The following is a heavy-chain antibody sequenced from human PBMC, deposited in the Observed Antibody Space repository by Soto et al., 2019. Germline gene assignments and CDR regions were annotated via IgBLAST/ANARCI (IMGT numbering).Heavy chain of an antibody. D-gene: IGHD1-1*01. CDR2: ISWNSGSI. CDR3: AKDRGTGTTNYFDY. CDR1: GFTFDDYA. Sequence: VQLVESGGGLVQPGRSLRLSCAASGFTFDDYAMHWVRQAPGKGLEWVSGISWNSGSIGYADSVKGRFTISSDNAKNSLYLQMNSLRAEDTALYYCAKDRGTGTTNYFDYWGQGTLVTVSS. V-gene: IGHV3-9*01. J-gene: IGHJ4*02.